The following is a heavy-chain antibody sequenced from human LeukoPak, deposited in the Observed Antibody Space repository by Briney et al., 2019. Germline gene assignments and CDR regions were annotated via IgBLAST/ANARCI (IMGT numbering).Heavy chain of an antibody. Sequence: ASVKVSCKASGGTFTSYAISWVRQAPGQGLEWMGRIIPILTMANFAQKFQGRVTLTADKSTSTAYMELSSLRSEDTAVYYCARDLAPNIVIVPPAMRRGAFDSWGQGTLVTASS. V-gene: IGHV1-69*04. CDR2: IIPILTMA. CDR1: GGTFTSYA. CDR3: ARDLAPNIVIVPPAMRRGAFDS. D-gene: IGHD2-2*01. J-gene: IGHJ4*02.